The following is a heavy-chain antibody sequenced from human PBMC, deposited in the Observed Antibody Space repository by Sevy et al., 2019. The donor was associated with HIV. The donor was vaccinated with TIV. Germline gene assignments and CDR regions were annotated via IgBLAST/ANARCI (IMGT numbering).Heavy chain of an antibody. CDR1: GFTFRNYG. J-gene: IGHJ6*02. Sequence: GGSLRLSCIASGFTFRNYGIHWVRQAPGKGLDWVAVRGYDGSDKYYADSVKGRFTISRDNSKNTLFLQMNSLRVEDTAVYYCAKERGGSYIPYFYGMDVWGQGTAVTVSS. CDR3: AKERGGSYIPYFYGMDV. V-gene: IGHV3-30*18. D-gene: IGHD1-26*01. CDR2: RGYDGSDK.